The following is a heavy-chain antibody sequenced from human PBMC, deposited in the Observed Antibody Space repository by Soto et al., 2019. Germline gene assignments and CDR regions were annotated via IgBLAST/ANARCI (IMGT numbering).Heavy chain of an antibody. V-gene: IGHV3-30-3*01. D-gene: IGHD3-3*01. CDR1: GFTFSSYA. CDR2: ISYDGSNK. Sequence: VGSLRLSCAASGFTFSSYAMHWVRQAPGKGLEWVAVISYDGSNKYYADSVKGRFTISRDNSKNTLYLQMNSLRAEDTAVYYCARVSGYDFWSGYPYGMDVWGQGTTVTAP. J-gene: IGHJ6*02. CDR3: ARVSGYDFWSGYPYGMDV.